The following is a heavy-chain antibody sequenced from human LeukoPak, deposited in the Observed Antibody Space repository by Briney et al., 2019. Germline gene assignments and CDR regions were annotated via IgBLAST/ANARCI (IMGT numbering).Heavy chain of an antibody. Sequence: GGSLRLSCAVSGFTFSSYSMNWVRQAPGKGLEWVSSISSSSSYIYYADSVKGRFTISRDNAKNSLYLQMNSLRAEDTAVYYCARDMVGAFDIWGQGTMVTVSS. CDR3: ARDMVGAFDI. J-gene: IGHJ3*02. CDR1: GFTFSSYS. V-gene: IGHV3-21*01. D-gene: IGHD3-10*01. CDR2: ISSSSSYI.